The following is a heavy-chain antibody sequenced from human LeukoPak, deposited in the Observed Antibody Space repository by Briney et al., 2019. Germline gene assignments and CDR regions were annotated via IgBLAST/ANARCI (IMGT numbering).Heavy chain of an antibody. Sequence: SATLSLTCTASGGTNINHYWSWIRHPPGKGLDWIGYIYYTGSTKYNPSFKSRVTMSVDTSMNQVSLQLNAVTAADTAVYYCARHHTSAVTFLAVWGQGTMVTVSS. V-gene: IGHV4-59*08. J-gene: IGHJ3*01. D-gene: IGHD6-19*01. CDR2: IYYTGST. CDR3: ARHHTSAVTFLAV. CDR1: GGTNINHY.